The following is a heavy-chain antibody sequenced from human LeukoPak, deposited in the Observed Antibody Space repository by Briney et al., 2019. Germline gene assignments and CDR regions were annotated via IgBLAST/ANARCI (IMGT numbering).Heavy chain of an antibody. CDR1: GFTFSSYW. CDR2: IKQDGSER. Sequence: PGGSLRLSCAASGFTFSSYWMSWVRQAPGKGLEWVANIKQDGSERYYVDSVKGRFTISRDNAKNSLYLQMNSLRAEDTAVYYCATYYSGRSSYYMDVWGKGTTVTVSS. CDR3: ATYYSGRSSYYMDV. V-gene: IGHV3-7*01. D-gene: IGHD3-10*01. J-gene: IGHJ6*03.